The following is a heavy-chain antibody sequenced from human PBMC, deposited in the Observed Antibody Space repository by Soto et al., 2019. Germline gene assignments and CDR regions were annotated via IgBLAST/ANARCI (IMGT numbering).Heavy chain of an antibody. CDR1: GGSISSYY. V-gene: IGHV4-59*08. CDR2: IYYSGST. J-gene: IGHJ4*02. CDR3: ARHGYDFWNRRYFDY. D-gene: IGHD3-3*01. Sequence: SETLSLTCTVSGGSISSYYWSWIRQPPGKGLEWIGYIYYSGSTNYNPSLKSRVTISVDTSKNQFSLKLSSVTAADTAVYYCARHGYDFWNRRYFDYWGQGTLVTVSS.